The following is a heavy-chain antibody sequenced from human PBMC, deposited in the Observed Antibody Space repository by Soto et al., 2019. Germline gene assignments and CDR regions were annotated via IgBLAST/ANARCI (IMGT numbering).Heavy chain of an antibody. CDR2: SSGSGVSM. V-gene: IGHV3-23*01. Sequence: HPGGSLRLCGAASGFSLSNYAMSWVRYDPRRTMDWVHASSGSGVSMYEPDSVQSRFTISRDNSKNTLYLQMNSLRAEDTAVYYSAKTIPPLSSYGWDWFGPWGQGTLDTVAS. CDR3: AKTIPPLSSYGWDWFGP. CDR1: GFSLSNYA. J-gene: IGHJ5*02. D-gene: IGHD5-18*01.